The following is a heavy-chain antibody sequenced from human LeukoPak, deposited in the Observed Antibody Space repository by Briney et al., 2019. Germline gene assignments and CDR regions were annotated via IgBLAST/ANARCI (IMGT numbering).Heavy chain of an antibody. V-gene: IGHV1-24*01. CDR1: GYTLTELS. J-gene: IGHJ3*02. CDR2: FDPEDGET. Sequence: ASVKVSCKVSGYTLTELSMHWVRQSPGKGLEWMGGFDPEDGETIYAQKFQGRVTMTEDTSTDTAYMELSSLRSEDTAVYYCAGVATIYDAFDIWGQGTMVTVSS. CDR3: AGVATIYDAFDI. D-gene: IGHD5-12*01.